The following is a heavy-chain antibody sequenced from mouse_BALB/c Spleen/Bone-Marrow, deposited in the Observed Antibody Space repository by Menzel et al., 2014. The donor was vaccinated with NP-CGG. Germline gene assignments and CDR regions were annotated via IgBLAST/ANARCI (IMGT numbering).Heavy chain of an antibody. Sequence: QVQLQQSGAELVRPGASVKLSCKASGYTFTSYWINWVKPRPGQGLEWIGNIYPSDSYTNYNQKFKDKATLTVDKSSSTAYMQLSSPTSEDSAVYYCTRPGYFYGSGPYAMDYWGQGTSVTVSS. CDR2: IYPSDSYT. CDR1: GYTFTSYW. J-gene: IGHJ4*01. V-gene: IGHV1-69*02. CDR3: TRPGYFYGSGPYAMDY. D-gene: IGHD1-1*01.